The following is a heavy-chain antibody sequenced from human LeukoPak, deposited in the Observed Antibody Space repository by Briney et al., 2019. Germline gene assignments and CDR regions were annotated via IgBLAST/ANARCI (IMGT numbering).Heavy chain of an antibody. V-gene: IGHV4-34*01. D-gene: IGHD2-2*02. Sequence: SETLSLTCAVYGGSFSGYYWSWIRQPPGKGLEWIREINHSGSTNYNPSLKSRVTISVDTSKNQFSLKLSSVTAADTAVYYCASLPRGDIVVVPAATPGGFFDYWGQGTLVTVSS. CDR1: GGSFSGYY. CDR3: ASLPRGDIVVVPAATPGGFFDY. CDR2: INHSGST. J-gene: IGHJ4*02.